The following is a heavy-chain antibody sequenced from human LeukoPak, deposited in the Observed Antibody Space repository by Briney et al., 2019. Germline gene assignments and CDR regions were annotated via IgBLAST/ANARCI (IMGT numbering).Heavy chain of an antibody. CDR1: GFTFNDYG. CDR2: IWFDGSDK. D-gene: IGHD6-19*01. V-gene: IGHV3-33*01. CDR3: ARDDGGSGWFDY. J-gene: IGHJ5*01. Sequence: GGSLRPSCAASGFTFNDYGMHWVRQAPGKGLEWVAVIWFDGSDKYYADSVKGRVTISRDNSKNTMYLQMNSLRVDDTALYYCARDDGGSGWFDYWGQGTLVTVSS.